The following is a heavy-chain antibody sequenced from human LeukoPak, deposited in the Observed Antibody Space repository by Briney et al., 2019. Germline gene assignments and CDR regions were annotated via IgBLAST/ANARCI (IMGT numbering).Heavy chain of an antibody. Sequence: ASVKVSCKASGYTFTGYYMHWVRQAPAQGLEWMGWINPNSGGTNYAQKFQGRVTMTRDTSISTAYMELSRLRSDDTAVYYCARVSQYSSSWSYYYYYYMDVWGKGTTVTVSS. CDR3: ARVSQYSSSWSYYYYYYMDV. D-gene: IGHD6-13*01. J-gene: IGHJ6*03. CDR1: GYTFTGYY. CDR2: INPNSGGT. V-gene: IGHV1-2*02.